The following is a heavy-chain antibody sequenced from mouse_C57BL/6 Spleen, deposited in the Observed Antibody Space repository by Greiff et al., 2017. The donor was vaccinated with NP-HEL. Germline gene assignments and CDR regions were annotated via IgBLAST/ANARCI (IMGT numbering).Heavy chain of an antibody. CDR2: IYPGDGDT. Sequence: QVQLQQSGPELVKPGASVKISCKASGYAFSSSWMNWVKQRPGKGLEWIGRIYPGDGDTNYNGKFKGKATLTADKSSSTAYMQLSSLSSEDSAVYFCARSLYDYGVDYWGQGTTLAVSS. CDR1: GYAFSSSW. J-gene: IGHJ2*01. D-gene: IGHD2-4*01. CDR3: ARSLYDYGVDY. V-gene: IGHV1-82*01.